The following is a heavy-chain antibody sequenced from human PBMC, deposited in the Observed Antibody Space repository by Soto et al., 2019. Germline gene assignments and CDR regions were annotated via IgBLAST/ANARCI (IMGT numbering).Heavy chain of an antibody. CDR2: IYSGSTT. CDR1: GLSVGNNY. CDR3: ARGYWVQGYGAGTYFDY. V-gene: IGHV3-66*01. D-gene: IGHD3-10*01. Sequence: EVQLVESGGGVVQPGGSLRLSCAASGLSVGNNYMSWVRQAPGKGLEWVSVIYSGSTTHYADSVKGRLSISRDSSRNTVYLQMNSLRVEDTAVYHCARGYWVQGYGAGTYFDYWGQGTLVTVSS. J-gene: IGHJ4*02.